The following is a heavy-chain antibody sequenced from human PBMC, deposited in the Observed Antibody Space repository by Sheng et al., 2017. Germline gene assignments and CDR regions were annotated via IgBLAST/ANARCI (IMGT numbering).Heavy chain of an antibody. CDR3: ARDFCSSTNCHHFDY. CDR2: ISRSDGTI. D-gene: IGHD2-2*01. Sequence: EVQLVESGGGLVQPGGSLRLSCAASGFTFSSYEMNWVCQAPGKGLEWISFISRSDGTIYYAASVKGRFTISRDNAKNSLYLQMNSLRAEDTAVYYCARDFCSSTNCHHFDYWGQGTLVTVSS. V-gene: IGHV3-48*03. CDR1: GFTFSSYE. J-gene: IGHJ4*02.